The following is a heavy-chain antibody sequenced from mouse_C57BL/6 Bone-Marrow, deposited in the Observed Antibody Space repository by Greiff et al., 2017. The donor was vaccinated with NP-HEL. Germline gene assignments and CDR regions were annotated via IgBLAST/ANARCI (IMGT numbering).Heavy chain of an antibody. CDR3: ARGGTVWD. Sequence: VQLQQPGAELVIPGASVKLSCKASGYTFTSYWMHWVKQRPGQGLEWIGEIDPSDSYTNYNQKFKGKSTLTVDKSSSTAYMQLSSLTSEDSAVYYCARGGTVWDWGQGTLVTVSA. J-gene: IGHJ3*01. D-gene: IGHD3-3*01. V-gene: IGHV1-69*01. CDR2: IDPSDSYT. CDR1: GYTFTSYW.